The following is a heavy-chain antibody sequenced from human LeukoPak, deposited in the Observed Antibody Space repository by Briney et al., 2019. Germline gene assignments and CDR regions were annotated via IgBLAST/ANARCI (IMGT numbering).Heavy chain of an antibody. CDR3: ASAYYDFWSGYYYFDY. J-gene: IGHJ4*02. Sequence: GGSLRLXCAASGFTYSNYWMRWVRQAPGKGLEWVANIKQDGSEKYYVDSVKGRFTISRDNAKNSLYLQMNSLRAEDTAVYYCASAYYDFWSGYYYFDYWGQGTLVTVSS. CDR2: IKQDGSEK. V-gene: IGHV3-7*01. CDR1: GFTYSNYW. D-gene: IGHD3-3*01.